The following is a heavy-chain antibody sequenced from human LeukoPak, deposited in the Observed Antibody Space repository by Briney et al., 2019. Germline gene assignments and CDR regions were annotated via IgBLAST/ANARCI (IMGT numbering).Heavy chain of an antibody. V-gene: IGHV3-74*01. CDR3: ARAPSEIGGYYPEYFRH. Sequence: GGSLRLSCAASGFTFSTYWMHWIRQAPGKGLVWVSRIKSDGSTNYADSVKGRFTISRDNANNTLSLQMNSLRPEDTGVYYCARAPSEIGGYYPEYFRHWGQGTLVTVSS. D-gene: IGHD3-22*01. CDR2: IKSDGST. J-gene: IGHJ1*01. CDR1: GFTFSTYW.